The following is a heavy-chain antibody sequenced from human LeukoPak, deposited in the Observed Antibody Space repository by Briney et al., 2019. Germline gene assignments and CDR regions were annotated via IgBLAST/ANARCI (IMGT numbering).Heavy chain of an antibody. Sequence: GASVKVSCKASGGTFSSYAISWVRQAPGQGLEWMGRINPNSGGTNFAQKFQGRVTMTRDTAISTAYMELSRLKSDDTAVYYCARDLWYGSGSLGYWGQGTLVTVSS. CDR1: GGTFSSYA. V-gene: IGHV1-2*02. D-gene: IGHD3-10*01. CDR3: ARDLWYGSGSLGY. CDR2: INPNSGGT. J-gene: IGHJ4*02.